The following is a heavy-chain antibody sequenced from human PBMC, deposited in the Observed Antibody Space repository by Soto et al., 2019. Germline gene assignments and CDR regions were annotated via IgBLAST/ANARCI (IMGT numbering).Heavy chain of an antibody. CDR3: ARDFYYYDSSGPFDY. J-gene: IGHJ4*02. CDR2: ISYDGSNK. V-gene: IGHV3-30*03. D-gene: IGHD3-22*01. CDR1: GFIFSNYG. Sequence: PGGSLRLSCAASGFIFSNYGMHWIRPAPGKGLEWVAVISYDGSNKYYADSVKGRFTISRDNSKNTLYLQMNSLRAEDTAVYYCARDFYYYDSSGPFDYWGQGTLVTVSS.